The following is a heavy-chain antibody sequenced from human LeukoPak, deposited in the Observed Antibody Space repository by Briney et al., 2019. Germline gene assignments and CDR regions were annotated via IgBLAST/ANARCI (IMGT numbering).Heavy chain of an antibody. CDR1: GFTFSSYS. CDR3: ARARYCSSGSCYVDY. CDR2: IKQDGSEK. J-gene: IGHJ4*02. V-gene: IGHV3-7*04. Sequence: GGSLRLSCAASGFTFSSYSMNWVRQAPGKGLEWVANIKQDGSEKYYVDSVKGRFTISRDNAKNSLYLQMNSLRAEDTAVYYCARARYCSSGSCYVDYWGQGTLVTVSS. D-gene: IGHD2-15*01.